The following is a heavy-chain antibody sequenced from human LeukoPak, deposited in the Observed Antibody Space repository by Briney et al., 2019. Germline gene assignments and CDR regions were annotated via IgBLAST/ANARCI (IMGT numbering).Heavy chain of an antibody. D-gene: IGHD3-22*01. CDR3: ARAYYYDSSGYYYVFDY. CDR2: IYHSGST. J-gene: IGHJ4*02. Sequence: SETLSLTCTVSGYSISSGYYWGWIRQPPGKGLEWIGSIYHSGSTYYNPSLKSRVTISVDTSKNQFSLKLSSVTATDTAVYYCARAYYYDSSGYYYVFDYWGQGTLVTVSS. V-gene: IGHV4-38-2*02. CDR1: GYSISSGYY.